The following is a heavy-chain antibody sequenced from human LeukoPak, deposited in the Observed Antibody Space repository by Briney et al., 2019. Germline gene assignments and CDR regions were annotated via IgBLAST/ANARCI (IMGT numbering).Heavy chain of an antibody. CDR3: TKDRGAVDDGSHDY. CDR1: GFTFSSYG. CDR2: IRYDGSNK. Sequence: GGSLRLSCAASGFTFSSYGMHWVRQAPGKGLEWVAFIRYDGSNKYYADSVRGRFTISRDNSKNTLYLQMNSLRAEDTAVYYCTKDRGAVDDGSHDYWGQGSLVTVS. D-gene: IGHD4/OR15-4a*01. J-gene: IGHJ4*02. V-gene: IGHV3-30*02.